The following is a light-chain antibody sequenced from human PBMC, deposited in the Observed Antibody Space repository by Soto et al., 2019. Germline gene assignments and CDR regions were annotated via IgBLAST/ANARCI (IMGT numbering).Light chain of an antibody. V-gene: IGLV2-14*01. Sequence: QSVLTQPASVSGSPGQSITISCTGASSDVGGYNYVSWYQQHPGKAPKLMIFDVGSRPSGVSNRFSGSKSGNTASLTISGLQAEDEADYYCSSYTSSNTLVVFGGGTKVTVL. CDR2: DVG. CDR3: SSYTSSNTLVV. CDR1: SSDVGGYNY. J-gene: IGLJ2*01.